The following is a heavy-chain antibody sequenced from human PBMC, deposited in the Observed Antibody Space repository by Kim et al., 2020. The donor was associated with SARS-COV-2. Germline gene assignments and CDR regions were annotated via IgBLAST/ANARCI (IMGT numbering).Heavy chain of an antibody. CDR2: MNPNSGNT. D-gene: IGHD3-9*01. V-gene: IGHV1-8*01. CDR1: GYTFTSYD. CDR3: ARGGVLRYFDWLLKVPNWFDP. J-gene: IGHJ5*02. Sequence: ASVKVSCKASGYTFTSYDINWVRQATGQGLEWMGWMNPNSGNTGYAQKFQGRVTMTRNTSMSTAYMELSSLRSEDTAVYYCARGGVLRYFDWLLKVPNWFDPWGQGTLFTVSS.